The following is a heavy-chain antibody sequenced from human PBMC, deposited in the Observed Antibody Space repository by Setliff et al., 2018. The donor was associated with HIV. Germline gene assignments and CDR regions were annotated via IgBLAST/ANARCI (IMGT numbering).Heavy chain of an antibody. J-gene: IGHJ5*01. CDR3: ARSRGGGWESEGFDS. CDR1: GYTFTTYG. D-gene: IGHD1-26*01. Sequence: GASVKVSCKASGYTFTTYGMNWVRQAPGQGLEWMGWINTNTGNPTYAQGFTGRFVFSLDTSVSTAYLQISSLKAEDTAVYYCARSRGGGWESEGFDSWGQGTLVTVSS. CDR2: INTNTGNP. V-gene: IGHV7-4-1*02.